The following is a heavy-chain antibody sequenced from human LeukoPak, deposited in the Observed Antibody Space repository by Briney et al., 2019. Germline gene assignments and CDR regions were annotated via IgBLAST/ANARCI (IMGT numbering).Heavy chain of an antibody. Sequence: GGSLRLSCAASGFTFSSYEMNWVRQAPGKGRGWVSSISSSGSTMYYADSVKGRFTISRDNAKTSLYLQMNSLRAEDTAVYYCAREDWNDRVDYWGQGTLVTVSS. D-gene: IGHD1-1*01. V-gene: IGHV3-48*03. CDR3: AREDWNDRVDY. J-gene: IGHJ4*02. CDR1: GFTFSSYE. CDR2: ISSSGSTM.